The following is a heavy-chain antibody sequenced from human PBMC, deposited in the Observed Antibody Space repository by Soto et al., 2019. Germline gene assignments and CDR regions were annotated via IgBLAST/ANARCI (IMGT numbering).Heavy chain of an antibody. CDR2: IKDGGST. CDR1: GGSFTRYY. CDR3: ARGQEGVVATH. Sequence: QLQLQQWGAGLLKPSETLSLTCAVNGGSFTRYYWSWVRQPQGKGLEWIGEIKDGGSTNYSPSLRSRVTISADTSKRQLSLKVTSVTAADTAVYYCARGQEGVVATHWDQGSLVTVSS. V-gene: IGHV4-34*01. J-gene: IGHJ4*02. D-gene: IGHD2-15*01.